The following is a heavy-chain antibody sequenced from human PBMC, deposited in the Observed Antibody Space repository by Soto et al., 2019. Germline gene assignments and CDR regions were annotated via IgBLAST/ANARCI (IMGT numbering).Heavy chain of an antibody. D-gene: IGHD2-15*01. J-gene: IGHJ4*02. V-gene: IGHV3-23*01. CDR2: ISASGGTT. CDR1: GFTFRTYD. Sequence: GGSLRLSCEASGFTFRTYDMSWVRQAPGKGLEWVSSISASGGTTYYAESVKGQFTISRDNSKNTLYLEMNSLRAEDTAVYYCVRDLHEPLATDALRVANWGQGTQVTVSS. CDR3: VRDLHEPLATDALRVAN.